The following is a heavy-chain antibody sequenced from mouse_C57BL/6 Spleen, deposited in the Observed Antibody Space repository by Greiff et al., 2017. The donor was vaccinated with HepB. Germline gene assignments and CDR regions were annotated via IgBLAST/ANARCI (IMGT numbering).Heavy chain of an antibody. CDR2: IYPGSGNT. Sequence: QVQLQQSGAELVKPGASVKLSCKASGYTFTSYWMHWVKQRPGQGLEWIARIYPGSGNTYYNEKFKGKATLTAEKSSSTAYMQLSSLTSEDSAVYFCARSGYGYDRFDYWGQGTTLTVSS. CDR3: ARSGYGYDRFDY. D-gene: IGHD2-2*01. CDR1: GYTFTSYW. J-gene: IGHJ2*01. V-gene: IGHV1-76*01.